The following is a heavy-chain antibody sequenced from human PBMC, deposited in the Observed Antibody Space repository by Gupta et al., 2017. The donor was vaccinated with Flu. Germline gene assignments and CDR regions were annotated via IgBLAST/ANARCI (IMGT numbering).Heavy chain of an antibody. D-gene: IGHD3-10*01. Sequence: VRQAPGKGLEWVAVIWADGNNKFYAVSVRGRFTFSRDNSKNTMSLQMNSLRVEDTAVYYCVRERGPFDGFDIWGQGTMVTVSS. V-gene: IGHV3-33*01. CDR2: IWADGNNK. CDR3: VRERGPFDGFDI. J-gene: IGHJ3*02.